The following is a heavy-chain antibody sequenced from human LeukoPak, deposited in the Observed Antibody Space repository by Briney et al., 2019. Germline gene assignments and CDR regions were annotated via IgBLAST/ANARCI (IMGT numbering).Heavy chain of an antibody. V-gene: IGHV3-30*03. J-gene: IGHJ4*02. CDR3: APGYNFIDD. Sequence: GGSLRLSCAAFGMTFSQRAIHWVRQVPGKGLEWVALISDDGRDKYYADFVKGRFAISRDDSKNMVYLQMNSLRLEDTALYHCAPGYNFIDDWGQGALVTVSS. CDR2: ISDDGRDK. D-gene: IGHD5-18*01. CDR1: GMTFSQRA.